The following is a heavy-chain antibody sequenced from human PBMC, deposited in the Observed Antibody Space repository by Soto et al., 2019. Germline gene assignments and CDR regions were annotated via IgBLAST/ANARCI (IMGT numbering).Heavy chain of an antibody. CDR2: IKEDGSVR. CDR1: DFTISPYW. CDR3: GTDQWGGAFDL. Sequence: EVQVVESGGGLVQPGGSLRLSCAASDFTISPYWMTWVRQTPRQGLEFVANIKEDGSVRNYVDSVKGRFTISRDNAKNSLYLQMNSLRAEDTAVYYCGTDQWGGAFDLWGQGTTVTVSS. D-gene: IGHD3-10*01. J-gene: IGHJ3*01. V-gene: IGHV3-7*01.